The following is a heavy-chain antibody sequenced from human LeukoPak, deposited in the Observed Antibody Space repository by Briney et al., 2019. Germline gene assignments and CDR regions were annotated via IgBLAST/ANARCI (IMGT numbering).Heavy chain of an antibody. V-gene: IGHV1-2*02. CDR1: GYTFTGYY. D-gene: IGHD3-9*01. CDR3: ARDYDILTGYRFYYYYGMDV. Sequence: GASVKVSCKASGYTFTGYYMHWVRQAPGQGLEWMGWINPNSGGTNYAQKFQGRVTMTRDTSVSTAYMELSRLRSDDTAVYYCARDYDILTGYRFYYYYGMDVWGQGTTVTVSS. CDR2: INPNSGGT. J-gene: IGHJ6*02.